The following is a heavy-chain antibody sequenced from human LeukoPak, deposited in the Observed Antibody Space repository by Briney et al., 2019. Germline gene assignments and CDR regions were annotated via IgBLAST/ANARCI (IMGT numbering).Heavy chain of an antibody. CDR2: IYYSGST. J-gene: IGHJ5*02. Sequence: PSETLSLTCAVYGGSFSGYYWSWIRQPPGKGLEWIGSIYYSGSTYYNPSLKSRVTISVDTSKNQFSLKLSSVTAADTAVYYCARERGRYCSSTSCYTEGWFDPWGQGTLVTVSS. V-gene: IGHV4-34*01. D-gene: IGHD2-2*02. CDR1: GGSFSGYY. CDR3: ARERGRYCSSTSCYTEGWFDP.